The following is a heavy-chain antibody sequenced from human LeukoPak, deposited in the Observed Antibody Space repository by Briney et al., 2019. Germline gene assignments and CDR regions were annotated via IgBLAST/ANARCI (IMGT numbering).Heavy chain of an antibody. J-gene: IGHJ6*03. CDR1: AGSISSSSYY. CDR3: ARAKEYYYYYMDV. CDR2: IYYSGST. V-gene: IGHV4-39*07. Sequence: SETLSLTCTVSAGSISSSSYYWGWIRRPPGKGLEWIGSIYYSGSTYYNPSLKSRVTISIDTSKNQFSLKLSSVTAADTAIYFCARAKEYYYYYMDVWGKGTTVTVSS.